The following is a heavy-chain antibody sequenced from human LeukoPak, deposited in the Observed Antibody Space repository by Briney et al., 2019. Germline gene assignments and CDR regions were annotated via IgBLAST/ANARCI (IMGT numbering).Heavy chain of an antibody. J-gene: IGHJ4*02. D-gene: IGHD3-10*01. CDR2: IYPYNDVT. CDR3: ARDGPAKMVDFDY. CDR1: GYTFSVTGWY. V-gene: IGHV1-2*07. Sequence: VTFKSSGYTFSVTGWYLYWLRQAPGQGLEGIGCIYPYNDVTHYAHRVQGRVAMSSVTDIRRASVELSRLRPDGRVVYYCARDGPAKMVDFDYWGQGTLVTVSS.